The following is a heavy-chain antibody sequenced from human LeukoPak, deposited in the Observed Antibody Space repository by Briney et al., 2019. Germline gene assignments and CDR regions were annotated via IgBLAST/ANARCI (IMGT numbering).Heavy chain of an antibody. D-gene: IGHD3-9*01. CDR1: GGSISSSSYY. J-gene: IGHJ4*02. CDR3: ARTILYYFDY. V-gene: IGHV4-39*07. Sequence: PSETLSLTCTVSGGSISSSSYYWGWIRQPPGKGLEWIGSTYYSGSTYYNPSLKSRVTISVDTSKNQFSLKLSSVTAADTAVYYCARTILYYFDYWGQGTLVTVSS. CDR2: TYYSGST.